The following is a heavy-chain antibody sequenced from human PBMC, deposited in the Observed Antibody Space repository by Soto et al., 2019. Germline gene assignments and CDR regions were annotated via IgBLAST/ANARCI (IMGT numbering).Heavy chain of an antibody. D-gene: IGHD6-13*01. CDR2: TYYRSKWYN. Sequence: SQTLSLTCAISGDSVSSNSAAWNWIRQSPSRGLEWLGRTYYRSKWYNDYAVSVKSRITINPDTSKNQFSLQLNSVTPEDTAVYYCARDLPYSSSWYYYYYGMDVWGQGTTVTVSS. J-gene: IGHJ6*02. CDR1: GDSVSSNSAA. V-gene: IGHV6-1*01. CDR3: ARDLPYSSSWYYYYYGMDV.